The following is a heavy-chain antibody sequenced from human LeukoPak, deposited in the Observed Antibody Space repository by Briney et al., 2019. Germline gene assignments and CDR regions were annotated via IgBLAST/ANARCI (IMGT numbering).Heavy chain of an antibody. V-gene: IGHV4-59*01. CDR2: TYYSGST. CDR1: LGSISSYN. Sequence: SETLSLTSTVSLGSISSYNWSWSRPPPGEGLWWIGYTYYSGSTNYNPSLKSRVTISVDTSKNQCCLKLSSVTAADTAVYYCARTWSSSWLGFDYWGQGTLVTVSS. J-gene: IGHJ4*02. CDR3: ARTWSSSWLGFDY. D-gene: IGHD6-13*01.